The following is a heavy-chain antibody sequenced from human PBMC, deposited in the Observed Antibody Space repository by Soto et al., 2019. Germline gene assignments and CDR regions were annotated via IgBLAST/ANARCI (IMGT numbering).Heavy chain of an antibody. Sequence: SETLSLTCAVSGGSISSGGYSWSWIRQPPGKGLEWIGYIYHSGSTYYNPSLKSRVTISVDRSKNQFSLKLSSVTAADTAVYYCARESPRIAAAGVFDYWGQGTLVTVSS. V-gene: IGHV4-30-2*01. CDR2: IYHSGST. J-gene: IGHJ4*02. CDR3: ARESPRIAAAGVFDY. CDR1: GGSISSGGYS. D-gene: IGHD6-13*01.